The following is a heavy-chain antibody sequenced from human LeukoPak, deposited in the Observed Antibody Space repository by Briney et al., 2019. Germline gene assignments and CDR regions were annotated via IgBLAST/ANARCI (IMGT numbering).Heavy chain of an antibody. J-gene: IGHJ4*02. CDR3: ARMPSITRGYFDY. CDR2: IYYSGST. D-gene: IGHD3-10*01. Sequence: TSETLSLTCTVSGGSISSSSYYWGWIRQPPGTGLEWIGSIYYSGSTYYNPSLKSRVTISVDTSKNQFSLKLSSVTAADTAVYYCARMPSITRGYFDYWGQGTLVTVSS. CDR1: GGSISSSSYY. V-gene: IGHV4-39*01.